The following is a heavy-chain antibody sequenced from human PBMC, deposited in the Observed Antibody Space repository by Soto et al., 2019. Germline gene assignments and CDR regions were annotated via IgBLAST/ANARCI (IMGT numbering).Heavy chain of an antibody. CDR1: GGSISSGYYY. V-gene: IGHV4-31*03. CDR3: ARRPAVGPVDY. CDR2: IYYSAST. D-gene: IGHD6-13*01. J-gene: IGHJ4*02. Sequence: QVQLQESGPGLVKPSQTLSLTCTVSGGSISSGYYYWSWIRQHPGKGLEWIGHIYYSASTYYNPSRKSRMTISIDTSKNQFSLNLTAVTAADTAVYYCARRPAVGPVDYWGQGTLVTVAS.